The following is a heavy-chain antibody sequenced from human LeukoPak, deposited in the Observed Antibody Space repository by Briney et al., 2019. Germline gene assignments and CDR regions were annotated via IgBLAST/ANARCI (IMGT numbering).Heavy chain of an antibody. Sequence: GGSLRLSCAASGFTFSSYGMHWVRQAPGKGLDWVAVISNDGSKKCYADSVKGRFTISRDNSKNTLSLQVSSLRTEDTAVYYCAKDRYSYAFEYSDSWGQGTLVTVSS. CDR1: GFTFSSYG. J-gene: IGHJ4*02. D-gene: IGHD5-18*01. CDR3: AKDRYSYAFEYSDS. CDR2: ISNDGSKK. V-gene: IGHV3-30*18.